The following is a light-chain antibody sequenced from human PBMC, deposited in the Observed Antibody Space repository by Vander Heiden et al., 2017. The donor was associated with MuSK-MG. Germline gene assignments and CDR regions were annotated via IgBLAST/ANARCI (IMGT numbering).Light chain of an antibody. Sequence: QSALTQPASVSGSPGQSISISCTGTSSDVGGYNYVSWYQQHPGKAPKLMIYDVSNRPSGVSNRFSGSKSGNTASLTISGLQADDEADYYCSSYTSSSPLFGTGTKVTVL. J-gene: IGLJ1*01. CDR1: SSDVGGYNY. CDR3: SSYTSSSPL. V-gene: IGLV2-14*01. CDR2: DVS.